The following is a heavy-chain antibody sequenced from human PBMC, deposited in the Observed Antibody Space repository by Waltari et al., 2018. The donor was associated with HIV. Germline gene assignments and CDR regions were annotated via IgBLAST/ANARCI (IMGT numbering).Heavy chain of an antibody. D-gene: IGHD6-19*01. CDR1: GFTFSSYV. CDR3: AKELAVAGRGFDF. J-gene: IGHJ4*02. CDR2: ISGSENST. Sequence: AASGFTFSSYVMSWVRQAPGKGLEWVSSISGSENSTYYADSVKGRFTISRDNSKNTLYLQVNTLRDEDTAIYYCAKELAVAGRGFDFWGQGTLATVAS. V-gene: IGHV3-23*01.